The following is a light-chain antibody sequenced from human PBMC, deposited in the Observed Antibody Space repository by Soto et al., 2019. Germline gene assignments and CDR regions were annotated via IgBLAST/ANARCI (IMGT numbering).Light chain of an antibody. Sequence: EIVWPQSPGTLSLSPGERSTLSCMASQSVSSSYLAWYQQKPGRALRLPIDGASTRATGIPDRFSGSGSGTDFTLTISRLEPEDVAVCYCQQYEAVVTFGQGTKVDIK. CDR3: QQYEAVVT. V-gene: IGKV3-20*01. CDR2: GAS. J-gene: IGKJ1*01. CDR1: QSVSSSY.